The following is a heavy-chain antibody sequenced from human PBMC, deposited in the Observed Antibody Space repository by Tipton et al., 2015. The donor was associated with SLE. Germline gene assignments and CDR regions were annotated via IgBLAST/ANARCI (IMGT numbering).Heavy chain of an antibody. J-gene: IGHJ4*02. Sequence: GSLRLSCAASGFIFSTYWMSWVRQAPGKGLEWVANIKQDESEKYYADSVKGRFTISRDNAKNTLFLQMNSLRVEDTAVYYCAGDATQYSSSWHALDYWGQGTLVTVSS. CDR3: AGDATQYSSSWHALDY. CDR1: GFIFSTYW. CDR2: IKQDESEK. D-gene: IGHD6-13*01. V-gene: IGHV3-7*01.